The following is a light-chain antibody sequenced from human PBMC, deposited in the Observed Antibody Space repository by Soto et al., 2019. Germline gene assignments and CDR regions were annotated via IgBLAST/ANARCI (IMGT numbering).Light chain of an antibody. CDR3: QRCDNARTIT. CDR1: QGIRNY. J-gene: IGKJ5*01. V-gene: IGKV1-27*01. Sequence: DIQMTQSPSSLSASLGDTVTITCRASQGIRNYLAWYQQKPGKAPPLLIYAASTFQSGVPSRFSGSGSATDFTLTIRSLQTEDVSTYYCQRCDNARTITFGQGTRLDIK. CDR2: AAS.